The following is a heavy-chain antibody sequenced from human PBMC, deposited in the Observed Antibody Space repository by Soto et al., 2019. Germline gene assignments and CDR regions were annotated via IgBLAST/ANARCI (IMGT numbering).Heavy chain of an antibody. Sequence: SETLSLTCTVSGGSISSSTYYWSWMRQPPGKGLEWIGYFYYSGSTNYNPSLKSRVTISVDTSKNQFSLKLSSVTAADTAVYYCARSDGRYWGQGTLVTVSS. J-gene: IGHJ4*02. CDR3: ARSDGRY. V-gene: IGHV4-61*01. CDR2: FYYSGST. CDR1: GGSISSSTYY.